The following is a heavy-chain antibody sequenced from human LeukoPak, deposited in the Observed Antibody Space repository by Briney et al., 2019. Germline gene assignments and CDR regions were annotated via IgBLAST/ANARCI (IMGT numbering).Heavy chain of an antibody. CDR1: GFTFSSYW. Sequence: GGSLRLSCAASGFTFSSYWMNWVRQAPGKGLEWVANIKQDGSEKYYVDSVKGRFTISRDNAKNSLYLQMNSLRAEDTAVYYCARERFTIFGVLISYFDYWGQGTLVTVSS. V-gene: IGHV3-7*01. J-gene: IGHJ4*02. CDR3: ARERFTIFGVLISYFDY. D-gene: IGHD3-3*01. CDR2: IKQDGSEK.